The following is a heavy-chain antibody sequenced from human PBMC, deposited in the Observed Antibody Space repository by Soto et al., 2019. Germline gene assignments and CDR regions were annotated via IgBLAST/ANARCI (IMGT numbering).Heavy chain of an antibody. CDR3: AKSRQQLIGYYYYYGMDV. Sequence: VQLLESGGGLVQPGGSLRLSCAASGFTFSKNAMSWVRQAPGKGLEWVSSISGNAGSTYYADSVKGRLTISRDNSNNTLYLQMNSVRAEDTAVYYCAKSRQQLIGYYYYYGMDVWGQGTTVTVSS. D-gene: IGHD3-22*01. CDR1: GFTFSKNA. CDR2: ISGNAGST. V-gene: IGHV3-23*01. J-gene: IGHJ6*02.